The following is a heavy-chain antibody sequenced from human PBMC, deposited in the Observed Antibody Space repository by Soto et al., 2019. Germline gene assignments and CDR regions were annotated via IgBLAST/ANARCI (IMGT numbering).Heavy chain of an antibody. Sequence: SETLSLTCTVSGGSISSSSYYWGWIRQPPGKGLEWIGSIYYSGSTYYNPSLKSRVTISVDTSKNQFSLKLSSVTAADTAVYYCARQLVRYFDWSYYYGMDVWGQGTTVS. J-gene: IGHJ6*02. D-gene: IGHD3-9*01. CDR2: IYYSGST. CDR1: GGSISSSSYY. V-gene: IGHV4-39*01. CDR3: ARQLVRYFDWSYYYGMDV.